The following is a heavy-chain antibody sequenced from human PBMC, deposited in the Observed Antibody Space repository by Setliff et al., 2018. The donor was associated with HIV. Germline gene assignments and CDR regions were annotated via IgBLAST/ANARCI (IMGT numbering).Heavy chain of an antibody. CDR2: IYFGDSDT. CDR1: GNNFNTDR. Sequence: GESLKISCKASGNNFNTDRIGWVRQMHGKGLEWMGMIYFGDSDTTYSPSFEGQVTISADKPITTAYLHWSSLKASDTAMYYCARQGDYHILTGYYSGPHDAFDIWGQGTMVTVSS. CDR3: ARQGDYHILTGYYSGPHDAFDI. D-gene: IGHD3-9*01. J-gene: IGHJ3*02. V-gene: IGHV5-51*01.